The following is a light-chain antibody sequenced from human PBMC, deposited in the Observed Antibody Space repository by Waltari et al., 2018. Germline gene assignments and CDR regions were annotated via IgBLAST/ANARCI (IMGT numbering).Light chain of an antibody. CDR1: SSDVGDHNF. CDR2: DVS. Sequence: QSALTQPASVSGSPGQSITSSCTGTSSDVGDHNFISWYQQRPGKAPELLVHDVSHRPAGVSTRFSGSKSGNTAALTISGLQAEDEADYYCSSYTSSTTGIFGGGTKLTVL. J-gene: IGLJ2*01. V-gene: IGLV2-14*01. CDR3: SSYTSSTTGI.